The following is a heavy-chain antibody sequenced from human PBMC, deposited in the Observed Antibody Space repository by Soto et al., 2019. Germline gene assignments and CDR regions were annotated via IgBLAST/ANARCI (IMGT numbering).Heavy chain of an antibody. CDR1: GFTFSSYG. V-gene: IGHV3-33*01. Sequence: GGSLRLSCAASGFTFSSYGMHWVRQAPGKGLEWVAVIWYDGSNKYYADSVKGRFTISRDNSKNTLYLQMNSLRAEDTAVYYCARDRSYGSGSYYCVPDYWGQGTLVTVSS. CDR3: ARDRSYGSGSYYCVPDY. D-gene: IGHD3-10*01. CDR2: IWYDGSNK. J-gene: IGHJ4*02.